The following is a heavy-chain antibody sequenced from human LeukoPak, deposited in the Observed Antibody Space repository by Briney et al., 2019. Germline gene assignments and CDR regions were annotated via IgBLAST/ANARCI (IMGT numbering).Heavy chain of an antibody. CDR2: INSDGSST. J-gene: IGHJ4*02. CDR3: ASLGGSSGSSDY. Sequence: GGSLRLSCAASGFTFDDYAMHWVRQAPGKGLVWVSRINSDGSSTSYADSVKGRFTISRDNAKNTLYLQMNSLRAEDTAVYYCASLGGSSGSSDYWGQGTLVTVSS. CDR1: GFTFDDYA. V-gene: IGHV3-74*01. D-gene: IGHD3-10*01.